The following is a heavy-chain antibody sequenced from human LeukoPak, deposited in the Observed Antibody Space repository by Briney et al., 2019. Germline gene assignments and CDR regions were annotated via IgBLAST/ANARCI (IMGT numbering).Heavy chain of an antibody. Sequence: GRSLRLSCAASGFTFSSYAMHWVRQGPGKGLEWVAVISYDGSNKYYADSVKGRFTISRDNSKNTLYLQMNSLRAEDTAVYYCAKEGSGSSKELDYWGQGTLVTVSS. CDR2: ISYDGSNK. D-gene: IGHD1-26*01. CDR3: AKEGSGSSKELDY. V-gene: IGHV3-30*04. J-gene: IGHJ4*02. CDR1: GFTFSSYA.